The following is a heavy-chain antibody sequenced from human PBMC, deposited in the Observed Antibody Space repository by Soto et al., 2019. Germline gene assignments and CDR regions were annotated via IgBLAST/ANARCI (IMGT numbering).Heavy chain of an antibody. CDR2: ISSSTSTI. CDR1: GFTFRNYA. CDR3: AIDLPYSPNIDY. Sequence: EVQLVESGGGLVQPGGSLRLSCAASGFTFRNYAMNWVRQAPGKGLEWISYISSSTSTIYYADSVKGRFTISRDNAKNSLYLEMNSLRDQDTAVYYCAIDLPYSPNIDYWVQGTLVTVSS. D-gene: IGHD6-13*01. V-gene: IGHV3-48*02. J-gene: IGHJ4*02.